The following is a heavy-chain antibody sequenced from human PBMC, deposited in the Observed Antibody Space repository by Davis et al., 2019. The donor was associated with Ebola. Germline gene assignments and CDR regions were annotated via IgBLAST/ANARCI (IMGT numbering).Heavy chain of an antibody. CDR3: ARGPLYYYGSGSYYFY. Sequence: SETLSLTCVVYGGSFSGYYWSWIRQPPGKGLEWIGEINHSGSTNYNPSLKSRVTISVDTSKNQFSLKLSSVTAADMAVYYCARGPLYYYGSGSYYFYWGQGTLVTVSS. D-gene: IGHD3-10*01. CDR1: GGSFSGYY. CDR2: INHSGST. J-gene: IGHJ4*02. V-gene: IGHV4-34*01.